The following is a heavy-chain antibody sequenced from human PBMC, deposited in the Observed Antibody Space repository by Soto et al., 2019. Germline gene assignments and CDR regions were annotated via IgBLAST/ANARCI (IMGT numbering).Heavy chain of an antibody. CDR3: ARGWRYFYSSGFPYLYAMDV. Sequence: GGSLRLSWAASGFTFSTDWMRWVRQAPGKGLEWVGNMKEEGSEKYYVDSVQGLFTISTDNANNSLYLQMTSLRAEDTALYYCARGWRYFYSSGFPYLYAMDVWGQGTTVTVSS. CDR2: MKEEGSEK. V-gene: IGHV3-7*01. CDR1: GFTFSTDW. D-gene: IGHD3-22*01. J-gene: IGHJ6*02.